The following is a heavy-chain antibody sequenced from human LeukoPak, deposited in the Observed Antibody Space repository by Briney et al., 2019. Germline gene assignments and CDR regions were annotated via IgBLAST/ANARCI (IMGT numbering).Heavy chain of an antibody. CDR3: ARVGAYCSSTSCYHY. CDR1: GGTFSSYA. Sequence: GSSVKVSCKASGGTFSSYAISWVRQAPGQGLEWMGGIIPIFGTANYAQKFQGRVTITADESTSTAYMELSSLRSEDTAVYYCARVGAYCSSTSCYHYWGQGTLVTVSS. J-gene: IGHJ4*02. D-gene: IGHD2-2*01. CDR2: IIPIFGTA. V-gene: IGHV1-69*01.